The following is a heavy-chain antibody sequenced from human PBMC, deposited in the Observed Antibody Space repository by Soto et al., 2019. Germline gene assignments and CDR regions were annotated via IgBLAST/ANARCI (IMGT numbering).Heavy chain of an antibody. D-gene: IGHD4-17*01. V-gene: IGHV4-31*02. CDR1: GGSISRGDYY. CDR3: ARAIAVTTPWFDP. J-gene: IGHJ5*02. CDR2: TDYSGST. Sequence: VQLRESGPGLVKPSQTLSLTCAVSGGSISRGDYYWSWIRQQPGKDLEWIGFTDYSGSTYYNPSLRSRVTISVDTSKNQFSLSLNSVTAADSAVYYCARAIAVTTPWFDPWGQGTLVTVSS.